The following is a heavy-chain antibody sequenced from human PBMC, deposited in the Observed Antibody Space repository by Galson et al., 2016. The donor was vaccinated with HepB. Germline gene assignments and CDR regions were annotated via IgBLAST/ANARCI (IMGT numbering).Heavy chain of an antibody. V-gene: IGHV3-53*01. CDR3: ASYPMATRYYYYGMDV. CDR1: GFTVSNNY. CDR2: IYSGGST. D-gene: IGHD5-24*01. Sequence: SLRLSCAASGFTVSNNYMSWVRQAPGKGLEWVSVIYSGGSTYYADSVKGRFTISRDNSKNTLYLQMNSLRAEDTAVYYCASYPMATRYYYYGMDVWGQGTTVTVSS. J-gene: IGHJ6*02.